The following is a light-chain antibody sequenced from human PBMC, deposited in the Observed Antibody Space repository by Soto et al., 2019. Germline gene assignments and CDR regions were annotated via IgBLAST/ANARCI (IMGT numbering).Light chain of an antibody. CDR1: SSDVGGYNY. V-gene: IGLV2-11*01. J-gene: IGLJ3*02. CDR3: CSYAGNSLWV. Sequence: QSVLTQPRSVSGSPGQSVTISCTGTSSDVGGYNYVSWYQQHPGKAPKLMIYDVSKWPSGVPDRFSGSKSGNTASLTISGLRAEDEADYYCCSYAGNSLWVFGGGTKVTVL. CDR2: DVS.